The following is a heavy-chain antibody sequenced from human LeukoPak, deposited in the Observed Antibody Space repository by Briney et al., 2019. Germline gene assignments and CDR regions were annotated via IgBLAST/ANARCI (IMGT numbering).Heavy chain of an antibody. D-gene: IGHD3-3*01. V-gene: IGHV4-59*01. J-gene: IGHJ4*02. CDR2: IFYSGST. CDR1: GGSISSYC. CDR3: VRSDDFWSGYYGY. Sequence: SETLTLTCTVSGGSISSYCWSWIRQPPGKGLEWIGYIFYSGSTNYIPSLKSRVTISVDTSKNQFSLKLSSVTAADTAVYYCVRSDDFWSGYYGYWGQGTLVTVSS.